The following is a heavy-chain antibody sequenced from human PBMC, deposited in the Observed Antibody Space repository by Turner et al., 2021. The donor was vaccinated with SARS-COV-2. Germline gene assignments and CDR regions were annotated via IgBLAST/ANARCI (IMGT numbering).Heavy chain of an antibody. CDR2: IYYSGST. D-gene: IGHD5-18*01. V-gene: IGHV4-59*01. Sequence: QVQLQASGPGLVKPSETLSLTCTVSDDSISSYYWSWIRQPPGKGLEWIGYIYYSGSTNHNPSLKSRVTISVDTSKNQFSLKLSSVTAADTAVYYCAKTSLWLYGYFDYWGQGTLVTVSS. CDR1: DDSISSYY. J-gene: IGHJ4*02. CDR3: AKTSLWLYGYFDY.